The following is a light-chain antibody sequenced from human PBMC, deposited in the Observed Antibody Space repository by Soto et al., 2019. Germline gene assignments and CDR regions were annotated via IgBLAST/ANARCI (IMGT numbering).Light chain of an antibody. CDR2: DAS. CDR1: QSVSSSY. J-gene: IGKJ1*01. V-gene: IGKV3D-20*02. CDR3: QQRSNWWT. Sequence: EIVLTQSPGTLSLSPGERATLSCRASQSVSSSYLAWYQQKPGQAPRLLIYDASNRATGIPARFGGSGSGTDFTLTISSLEPEDFAVYYCQQRSNWWTFGQGTKVDIK.